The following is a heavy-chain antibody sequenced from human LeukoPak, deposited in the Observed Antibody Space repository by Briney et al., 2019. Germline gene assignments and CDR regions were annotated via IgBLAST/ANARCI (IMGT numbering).Heavy chain of an antibody. J-gene: IGHJ4*02. CDR3: ARARVGYCSSTSCWGPYYFDY. V-gene: IGHV1-2*02. D-gene: IGHD2-2*01. Sequence: GASVKVSCKASGNTFTGYYMHWVRQAPGQGLEWMGWINPNSGGTNYAQKFQGRVTMTRDTSISTAYMELSRLRSDDTAVYYCARARVGYCSSTSCWGPYYFDYWGQGTLVTVSS. CDR2: INPNSGGT. CDR1: GNTFTGYY.